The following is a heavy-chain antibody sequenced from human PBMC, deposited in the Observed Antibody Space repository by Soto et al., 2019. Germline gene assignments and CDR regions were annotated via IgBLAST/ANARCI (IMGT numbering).Heavy chain of an antibody. J-gene: IGHJ4*02. CDR1: GYTFTSYG. V-gene: IGHV1-18*01. CDR3: ARVAPPGDY. CDR2: ISAHNRNT. Sequence: QVQLVQSGAEGKKPGASVKVSCKASGYTFTSYGISWVRQAPGQGIEWMGWISAHNRNTNYAQELEGRVTMTTATSASTAYMALRSLRSDDTAVYYCARVAPPGDYWGPGTLVTVSS.